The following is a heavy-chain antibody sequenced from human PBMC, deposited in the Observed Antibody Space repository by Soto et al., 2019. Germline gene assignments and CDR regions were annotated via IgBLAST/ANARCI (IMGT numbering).Heavy chain of an antibody. D-gene: IGHD1-26*01. V-gene: IGHV4-59*04. J-gene: IGHJ5*02. Sequence: PSETLSLTCTVSGGAISGYYWNWIRQPPGKGLEWIGYIYYSGSTYYNPSLKSRVTISVDTSKNQFSLKLSSVTAADTAVYYCATQEVGGSYVYTFDPWGQGTLVTVSS. CDR2: IYYSGST. CDR1: GGAISGYY. CDR3: ATQEVGGSYVYTFDP.